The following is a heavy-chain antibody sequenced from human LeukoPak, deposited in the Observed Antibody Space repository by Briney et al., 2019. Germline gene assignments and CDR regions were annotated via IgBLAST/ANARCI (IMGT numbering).Heavy chain of an antibody. V-gene: IGHV3-9*01. Sequence: QAGRSLRLSCAASGFTFGIYAMHWVRQAPGKGLEWVSSIGWNSGSIDYADSVKGRFTISRDNSKNTLYLQMNSLTAEDTAVYYCARDYTYCSGSRCYDRFDYWGQGIRVTVSS. D-gene: IGHD2-15*01. CDR3: ARDYTYCSGSRCYDRFDY. CDR2: IGWNSGSI. J-gene: IGHJ4*02. CDR1: GFTFGIYA.